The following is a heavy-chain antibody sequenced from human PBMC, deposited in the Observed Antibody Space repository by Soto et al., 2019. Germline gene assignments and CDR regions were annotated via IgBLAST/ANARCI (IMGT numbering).Heavy chain of an antibody. J-gene: IGHJ6*01. CDR3: XKESMAGNYYHSYGVDA. D-gene: IGHD3-10*01. CDR2: ISGSAVST. V-gene: IGHV3-23*01. Sequence: PGVSLRLSCAASGFTFSSYSMNWVRQAPGKGLEWVSGISGSAVSTYYADSVKGRFTISRDNSRNRVYLQMNSLRGEDTAVYYCXKESMAGNYYHSYGVDAWGQGTTLTVSS. CDR1: GFTFSSYS.